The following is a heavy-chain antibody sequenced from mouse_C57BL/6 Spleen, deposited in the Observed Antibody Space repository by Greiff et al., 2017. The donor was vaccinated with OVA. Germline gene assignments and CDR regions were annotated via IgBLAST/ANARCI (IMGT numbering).Heavy chain of an antibody. J-gene: IGHJ3*01. V-gene: IGHV1-42*01. D-gene: IGHD1-1*01. CDR3: AREDYSSY. CDR1: GYSFTGYY. CDR2: INPSTGGT. Sequence: EVKLQESGPELVKPGASVKISCKASGYSFTGYYMNWVKQSPEKSLEWIGEINPSTGGTTYNQKFKAKATLTVDKSSSTAYMQLKSLTSEDSAVYYCAREDYSSYWGQGTLVTVSA.